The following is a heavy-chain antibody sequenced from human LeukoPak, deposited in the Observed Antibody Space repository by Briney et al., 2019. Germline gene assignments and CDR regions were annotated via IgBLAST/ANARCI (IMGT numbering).Heavy chain of an antibody. CDR3: ARDDGYYYGSGSLYYYYGMDV. CDR1: GGTFSSYA. V-gene: IGHV1-69*01. Sequence: SVKVSCKASGGTFSSYAISWVRQAPGQGLEWMGGIIPIFGTANYAQKFQGRVTITADESTSTAYMELSSLRSEDTAVYYCARDDGYYYGSGSLYYYYGMDVWGQGTTVTVSS. J-gene: IGHJ6*02. CDR2: IIPIFGTA. D-gene: IGHD3-10*01.